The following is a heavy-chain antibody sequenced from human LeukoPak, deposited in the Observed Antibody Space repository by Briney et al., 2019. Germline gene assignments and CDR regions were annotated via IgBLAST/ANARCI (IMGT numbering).Heavy chain of an antibody. CDR1: GGSVSSGSYY. V-gene: IGHV4-30-4*08. CDR2: IYYSGSA. CDR3: ARVVAGYCSSATCHRYTMDV. Sequence: SETLSLTCTVSGGSVSSGSYYWSWIRQPPGKGLEWIGYIYYSGSAYYSPSLKSRLTISVDTSKNQFSLKLSSVTAADTAVYYCARVVAGYCSSATCHRYTMDVWGQGTTVTVSS. D-gene: IGHD2-2*03. J-gene: IGHJ6*02.